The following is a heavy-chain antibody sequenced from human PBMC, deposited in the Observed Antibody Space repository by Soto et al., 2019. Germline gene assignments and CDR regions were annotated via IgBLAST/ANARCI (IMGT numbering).Heavy chain of an antibody. V-gene: IGHV1-3*01. CDR1: GYTFTTYA. CDR3: ARDGPRTGFATFSYYYGMDV. D-gene: IGHD1-26*01. J-gene: IGHJ6*02. CDR2: ISVGNGNT. Sequence: ASVKVSCKASGYTFTTYAIHWVRQAPGQRLEWLGWISVGNGNTKYSQKFQGGVTITRDTSATTAYMELSSLISEDTAVYYCARDGPRTGFATFSYYYGMDVWGQGTTVTVSS.